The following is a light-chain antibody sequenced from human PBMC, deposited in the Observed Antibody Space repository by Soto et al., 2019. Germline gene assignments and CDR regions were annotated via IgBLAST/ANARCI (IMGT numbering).Light chain of an antibody. CDR2: EVS. V-gene: IGLV2-14*01. CDR1: SRDVGGYNY. J-gene: IGLJ3*02. Sequence: QSALTQPASVSGSPGQSITISCTGTSRDVGGYNYVSWYQQYPGKAPKLMIYEVSNRPSGVSNRFSGSKSANTASQTISGLQAEDEADYYCYSYTSSNTPVFGGGTKLTVL. CDR3: YSYTSSNTPV.